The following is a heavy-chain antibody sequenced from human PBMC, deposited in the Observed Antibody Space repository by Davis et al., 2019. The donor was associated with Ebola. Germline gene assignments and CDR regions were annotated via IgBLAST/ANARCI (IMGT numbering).Heavy chain of an antibody. J-gene: IGHJ4*02. CDR3: AGRSVAAI. V-gene: IGHV3-30-3*01. CDR2: ISYDGSNK. CDR1: GFTFSSYA. D-gene: IGHD2-15*01. Sequence: GESLKISCAASGFTFSSYAMHWVRQAPGKGLEWVAVISYDGSNKYYADSVKGRFTISRDNSKNTLYLQMNSLRAEDTAVYYCAGRSVAAIWGQGTLVTVSS.